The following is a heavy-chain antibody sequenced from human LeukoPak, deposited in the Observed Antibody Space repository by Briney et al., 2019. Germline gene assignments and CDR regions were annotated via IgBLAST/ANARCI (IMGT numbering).Heavy chain of an antibody. Sequence: ASAKVSCKASGYTFTSCDIYWVRQATGQRLEWMGWMNPNSGNTGYGQSFQGRITMTRDISIGTAYMELSNLTSEDTAIYYCTRGSSGRRDNWGRGTLVTVSA. CDR3: TRGSSGRRDN. CDR1: GYTFTSCD. CDR2: MNPNSGNT. J-gene: IGHJ4*02. D-gene: IGHD6-19*01. V-gene: IGHV1-8*01.